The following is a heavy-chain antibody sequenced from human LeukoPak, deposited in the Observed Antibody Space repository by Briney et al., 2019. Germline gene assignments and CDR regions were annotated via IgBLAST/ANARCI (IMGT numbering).Heavy chain of an antibody. CDR1: GYTFTNYG. CDR3: ARDPNTYYYDTNGYYSDY. Sequence: GASVKVTCKASGYTFTNYGISWVRQTPGQGLEWMGWISAYNGNTNYAQKLQGRVTMTTDTSTSTAYMELRSLRSDDTAVYYCARDPNTYYYDTNGYYSDYWGQGTLVTVSS. CDR2: ISAYNGNT. J-gene: IGHJ4*02. D-gene: IGHD3-22*01. V-gene: IGHV1-18*04.